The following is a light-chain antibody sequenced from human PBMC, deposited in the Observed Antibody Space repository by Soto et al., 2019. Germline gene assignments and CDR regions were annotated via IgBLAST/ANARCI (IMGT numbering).Light chain of an antibody. CDR2: RDN. Sequence: QSVLTQPPSASGTPGQRVTISCSGSSSNIGSNYVYWYQQLPGTAPKLLIYRDNQRPSGVPDRFSGSKSGTSGSLAIGGLRSEDEADYYCAAWDDSLSGPVFGGGTQLTVL. CDR1: SSNIGSNY. J-gene: IGLJ2*01. CDR3: AAWDDSLSGPV. V-gene: IGLV1-47*01.